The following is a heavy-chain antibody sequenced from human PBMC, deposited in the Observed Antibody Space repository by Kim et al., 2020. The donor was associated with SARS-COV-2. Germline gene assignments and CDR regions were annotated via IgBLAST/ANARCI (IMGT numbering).Heavy chain of an antibody. J-gene: IGHJ4*02. CDR2: ISSDGSTI. D-gene: IGHD1-26*01. CDR1: GFTFSSYE. CDR3: ASGGSGCYYGALDY. Sequence: GGSLRFSCAASGFTFSSYEMNWVRQAPGKGLEWVSHISSDGSTIYYADSVKGRFTISRDNAKNTLHLQMNSLRAEDTAVYYCASGGSGCYYGALDYWGQGTLVTVSS. V-gene: IGHV3-48*03.